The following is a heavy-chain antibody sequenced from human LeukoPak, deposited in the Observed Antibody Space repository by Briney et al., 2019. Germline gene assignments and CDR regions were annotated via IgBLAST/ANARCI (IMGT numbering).Heavy chain of an antibody. V-gene: IGHV3-73*01. CDR3: TSSPNYDSSGYGPN. CDR1: GFTFSGSA. CDR2: IKSKANSYAT. Sequence: GGSLKLSCAASGFTFSGSAMHWVRQASGKGLEWVGRIKSKANSYATAYAASVKGRFTISRDDSKNTAYLQMNSLKTEDTAVYYCTSSPNYDSSGYGPNWGQGTLVTVSS. D-gene: IGHD3-22*01. J-gene: IGHJ4*02.